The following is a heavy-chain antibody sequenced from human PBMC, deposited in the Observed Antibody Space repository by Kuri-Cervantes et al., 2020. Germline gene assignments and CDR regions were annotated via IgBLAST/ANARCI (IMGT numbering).Heavy chain of an antibody. V-gene: IGHV1-18*01. CDR3: ARSWSSGWRGANDAFDI. CDR2: ISAYNGNT. Sequence: ASVKVSCKASGGTFSSYAISWVRQAPGQGLEWMGWISAYNGNTNYAQKFQGRVTMTRDTSISTAYMELSRLRSDDTAVYYCARSWSSGWRGANDAFDIWGQGTMVTVSS. D-gene: IGHD6-19*01. J-gene: IGHJ3*02. CDR1: GGTFSSYA.